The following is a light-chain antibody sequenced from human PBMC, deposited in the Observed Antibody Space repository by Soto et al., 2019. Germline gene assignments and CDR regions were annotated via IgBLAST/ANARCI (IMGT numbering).Light chain of an antibody. CDR2: AVR. CDR3: CSYAGSTVFDV. V-gene: IGLV2-11*01. Sequence: QSVLTQPRSVSGSRGQTVTISCTGSSSDIGAYNFVSWYQQFAGQAPKLLIFAVRKRPAGVPAHFSASKSGNTASLTISGLEAEDEADYYCCSYAGSTVFDVFGTGTKLTVL. J-gene: IGLJ1*01. CDR1: SSDIGAYNF.